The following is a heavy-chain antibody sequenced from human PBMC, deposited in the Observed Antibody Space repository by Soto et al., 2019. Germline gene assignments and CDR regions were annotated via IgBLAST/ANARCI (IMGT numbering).Heavy chain of an antibody. CDR1: VGSFSPYY. Sequence: SETLSLTCAVYVGSFSPYYWSLIRQHPGKGLEWIGYIYYSGSTYYNPSLKSRVTISVDTSKNQFSLKLSSVTAADTAVYYCARVRSRGYSYGYARPTFDYWGQGTLVTVSS. V-gene: IGHV4-31*11. D-gene: IGHD5-18*01. CDR3: ARVRSRGYSYGYARPTFDY. J-gene: IGHJ4*02. CDR2: IYYSGST.